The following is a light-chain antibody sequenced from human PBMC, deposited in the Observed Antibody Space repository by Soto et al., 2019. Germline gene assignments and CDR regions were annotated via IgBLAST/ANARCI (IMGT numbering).Light chain of an antibody. CDR1: QGISSH. CDR3: QHFFSTPLT. V-gene: IGKV1-8*01. Sequence: AIRMTQSPSSFSASTGDRVTITCRASQGISSHLAWYQVKPGKAPRLLIYTASYLESGVPSRFSGSGSGTDFPLTFIPLQSEDFAFYYCQHFFSTPLTFGGGTKVKIK. CDR2: TAS. J-gene: IGKJ4*01.